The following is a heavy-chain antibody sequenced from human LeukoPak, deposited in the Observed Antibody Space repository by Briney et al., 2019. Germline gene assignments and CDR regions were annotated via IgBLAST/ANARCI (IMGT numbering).Heavy chain of an antibody. CDR2: IRSKAYGGTT. CDR3: TRYYYGSGSYYLYYYYYMDV. J-gene: IGHJ6*03. D-gene: IGHD3-10*01. CDR1: GFTFCDYA. V-gene: IGHV3-49*04. Sequence: PGGSLRLSCTASGFTFCDYAMSWVRQAPGKGLEWVGFIRSKAYGGTTEYAASVKGRFTISRDDSKSIAYLQMNSLKTEDTAVYYCTRYYYGSGSYYLYYYYYMDVWGKGTTVTISS.